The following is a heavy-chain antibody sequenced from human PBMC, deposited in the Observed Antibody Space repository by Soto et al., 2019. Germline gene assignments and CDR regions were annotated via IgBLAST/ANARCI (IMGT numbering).Heavy chain of an antibody. CDR2: IYYSGST. Sequence: SETLSLTCTVSGGSISSYYWSWIRQPPGKGLEWIGYIYYSGSTNYNPSLKSRVTISVDTSKNQFSLKLSSVTAADTAVYYCARAGVAGTLDYWGQGTLVTVSS. J-gene: IGHJ4*02. CDR3: ARAGVAGTLDY. V-gene: IGHV4-59*01. CDR1: GGSISSYY. D-gene: IGHD6-19*01.